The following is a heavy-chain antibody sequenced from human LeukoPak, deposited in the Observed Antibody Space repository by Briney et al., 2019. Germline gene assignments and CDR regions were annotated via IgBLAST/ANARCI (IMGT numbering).Heavy chain of an antibody. CDR3: ARDRPLSMNPRGHFDY. J-gene: IGHJ4*02. CDR2: IYHSGST. D-gene: IGHD2/OR15-2a*01. V-gene: IGHV4-38-2*02. Sequence: PSETLSLTCAVSGYSISSGYYWGWIRQPPGKGLEWIGSIYHSGSTYYNPSLKSRVTISVDTSKNQFSLKLSSVTAADTAVYYCARDRPLSMNPRGHFDYWGQGTLVTVSS. CDR1: GYSISSGYY.